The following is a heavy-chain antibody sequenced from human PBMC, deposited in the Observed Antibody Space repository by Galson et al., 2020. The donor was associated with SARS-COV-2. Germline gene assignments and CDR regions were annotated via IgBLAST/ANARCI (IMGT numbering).Heavy chain of an antibody. CDR1: GTSISSGSYS. V-gene: IGHV4-30-2*01. D-gene: IGHD4-17*01. Sequence: SATLSLTCAVSGTSISSGSYSWNWIRQPPGKGLEWIGYISHSGGTYYTPSLKSRVTISGDRSKNQFSLRLSSVTAADTAVYYCARLHYGEYAPEAFDIWGPGTRVTVAS. CDR2: ISHSGGT. J-gene: IGHJ3*02. CDR3: ARLHYGEYAPEAFDI.